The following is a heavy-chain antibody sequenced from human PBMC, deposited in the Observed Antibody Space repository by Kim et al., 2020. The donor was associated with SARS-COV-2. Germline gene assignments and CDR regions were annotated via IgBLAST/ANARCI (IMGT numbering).Heavy chain of an antibody. Sequence: SETLSLTCTVSGGSISSYYWSWIRQPPGKGLEWIGYIYYSGSTNYNPSLKSRVTISVDTSKNQFSLKLSSVTAADTAVYYCASLPRDTAPAPYGMDVWGQGTTVTVSS. CDR3: ASLPRDTAPAPYGMDV. CDR1: GGSISSYY. D-gene: IGHD5-18*01. CDR2: IYYSGST. J-gene: IGHJ6*02. V-gene: IGHV4-59*13.